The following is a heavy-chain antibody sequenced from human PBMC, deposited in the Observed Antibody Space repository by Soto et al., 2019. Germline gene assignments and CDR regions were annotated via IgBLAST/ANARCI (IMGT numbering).Heavy chain of an antibody. D-gene: IGHD3-10*01. J-gene: IGHJ6*02. CDR2: IYQSGST. Sequence: SETLSLTCAVSGGSISSGSYSWTWVRQPPGKGLEWIGYIYQSGSTNYNPSFKTRVTISVDRSQNQFSLMLHSVTAADTAVYYCARGSVVRGLPYYYGMDVWGQGTTVTVSS. CDR3: ARGSVVRGLPYYYGMDV. V-gene: IGHV4-30-2*01. CDR1: GGSISSGSYS.